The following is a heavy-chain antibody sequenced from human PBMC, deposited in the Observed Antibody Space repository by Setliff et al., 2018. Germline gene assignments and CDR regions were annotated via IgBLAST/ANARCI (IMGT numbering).Heavy chain of an antibody. J-gene: IGHJ6*03. D-gene: IGHD3-9*01. V-gene: IGHV1-69*06. CDR2: IIPIFGTA. Sequence: SVKVSCKASGYTFTSYAMHWVRQAPGQRLEWMGRIIPIFGTANYAQKFQGRVTITADKSTYTAYLELTSLTLEDTAVYYCATSPKKVTGSDYYNYYMDVWGKGTTVTVSS. CDR1: GYTFTSYA. CDR3: ATSPKKVTGSDYYNYYMDV.